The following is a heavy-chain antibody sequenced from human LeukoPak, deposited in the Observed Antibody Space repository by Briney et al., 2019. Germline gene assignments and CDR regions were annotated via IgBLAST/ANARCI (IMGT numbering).Heavy chain of an antibody. Sequence: ASVKVSCKASGYTFTSYGISWVRQAPGQGLEWMGWINAYNDNTNYAQKLQGRVTMTTDTSTSTAYMELRSLRSDDTAVYYCARELVGATGGYYFDYWGQGTLVTVSS. CDR1: GYTFTSYG. CDR2: INAYNDNT. J-gene: IGHJ4*02. CDR3: ARELVGATGGYYFDY. D-gene: IGHD1-26*01. V-gene: IGHV1-18*01.